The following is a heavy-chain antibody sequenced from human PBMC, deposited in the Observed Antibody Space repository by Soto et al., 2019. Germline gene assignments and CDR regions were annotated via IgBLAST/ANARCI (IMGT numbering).Heavy chain of an antibody. V-gene: IGHV3-23*01. CDR1: GFTFSTIA. Sequence: PGGSLRLSCAASGFTFSTIAMAWVRQAPGKGLEWVSSISPSGDYAYFADSVKGRFTMSRDDSKNTVYLQLDSLRVEDTATYYCVKATSGGLLYYGMDVWGQGTAVTVSS. CDR3: VKATSGGLLYYGMDV. J-gene: IGHJ6*02. CDR2: ISPSGDYA. D-gene: IGHD1-26*01.